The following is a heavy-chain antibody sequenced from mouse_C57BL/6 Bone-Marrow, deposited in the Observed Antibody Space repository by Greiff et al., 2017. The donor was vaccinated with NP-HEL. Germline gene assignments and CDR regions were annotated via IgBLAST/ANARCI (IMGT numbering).Heavy chain of an antibody. CDR3: AKLFRYYAMDY. Sequence: EVQLVESGGDLVKPGGSLKLSCAASGFTFSSYGMSWVRQTPDKRLEWVATISSGGSYIYYPDSVKGRFTISRDNAKNTLYLQMSSLKSEDTAMYYCAKLFRYYAMDYWGKGTSVTVSS. CDR1: GFTFSSYG. V-gene: IGHV5-6*01. J-gene: IGHJ4*01. CDR2: ISSGGSYI.